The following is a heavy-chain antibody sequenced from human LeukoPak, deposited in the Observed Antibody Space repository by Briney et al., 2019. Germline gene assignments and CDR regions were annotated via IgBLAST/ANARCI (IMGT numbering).Heavy chain of an antibody. D-gene: IGHD3-22*01. CDR3: ASSVYYDSSGYYYRSGGFDY. CDR1: GGSISSYY. Sequence: SETLSLTCTVSGGSISSYYWSWIRQPPGKGLEWIGYIYYSWSTNYNPSLKSRVTISVDTSKNQFSLKLSSVTAADTAVYYCASSVYYDSSGYYYRSGGFDYWGQGTLVTVSS. V-gene: IGHV4-59*08. J-gene: IGHJ4*02. CDR2: IYYSWST.